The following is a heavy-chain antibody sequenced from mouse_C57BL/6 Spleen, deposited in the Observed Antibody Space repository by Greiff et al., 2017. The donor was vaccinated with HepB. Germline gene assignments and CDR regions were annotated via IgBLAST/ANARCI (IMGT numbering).Heavy chain of an antibody. CDR1: GFTFSSYT. D-gene: IGHD1-1*01. V-gene: IGHV5-9*01. J-gene: IGHJ1*03. CDR3: ARQGTTVVARYFDV. CDR2: ISGGGGNT. Sequence: EVQLVESGGGLVKPGGSLKLSCAASGFTFSSYTMSWVRQTPEKRLEWVATISGGGGNTYYPDSVKGRFTISRDNAKNTLYLQMSSLRSEDTALYYCARQGTTVVARYFDVWGTGTTVTVSS.